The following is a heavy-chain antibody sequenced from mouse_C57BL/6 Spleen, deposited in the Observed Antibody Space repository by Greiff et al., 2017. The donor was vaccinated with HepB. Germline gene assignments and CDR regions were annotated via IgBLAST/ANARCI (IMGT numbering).Heavy chain of an antibody. CDR2: ISSGSSTI. V-gene: IGHV5-17*01. CDR1: GFTFSDYG. J-gene: IGHJ3*01. CDR3: AKGPAWFAY. Sequence: DVQLVESGGGLVKPGGSLKLSCAASGFTFSDYGMHWVRQAPEKGLEWVAYISSGSSTIYYADTVKGRFTISRDNAKNTLFLQMTSLRSEDTALYYCAKGPAWFAYWGQGTLVTVSA.